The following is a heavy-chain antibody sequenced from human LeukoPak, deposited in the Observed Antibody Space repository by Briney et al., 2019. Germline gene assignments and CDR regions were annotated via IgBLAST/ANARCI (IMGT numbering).Heavy chain of an antibody. Sequence: ASVKVSCKTSGYTFSTYSITWVRQAPGQGLEWMGWISTYNGDTKYAQRLQGRLTLTTDTSTGTAYMDLRSLRSDDTAVIYCARIRSNSWPPFPDHWGQGTLLIVSS. CDR2: ISTYNGDT. CDR1: GYTFSTYS. D-gene: IGHD2/OR15-2a*01. CDR3: ARIRSNSWPPFPDH. J-gene: IGHJ5*02. V-gene: IGHV1-18*01.